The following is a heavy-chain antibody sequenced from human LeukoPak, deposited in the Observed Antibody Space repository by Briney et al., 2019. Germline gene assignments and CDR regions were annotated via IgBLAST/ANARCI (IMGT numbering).Heavy chain of an antibody. V-gene: IGHV4-59*01. J-gene: IGHJ3*01. D-gene: IGHD1-26*01. CDR2: ISFSGST. Sequence: PSETLSLTCTVSGGSISSYYWSWIRQPPEKGLEWIGYISFSGSTNYNPSLRSRVTISGDTSKNQFSLKLNSVTAADTAVYYCARDHIVGAPRRAFDVWGQGTMVTVSS. CDR3: ARDHIVGAPRRAFDV. CDR1: GGSISSYY.